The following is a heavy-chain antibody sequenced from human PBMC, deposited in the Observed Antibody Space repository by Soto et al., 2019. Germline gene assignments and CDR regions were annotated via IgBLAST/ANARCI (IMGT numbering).Heavy chain of an antibody. V-gene: IGHV3-73*02. CDR1: GYTFRGSA. CDR2: IRSKVNSYAT. J-gene: IGHJ4*02. D-gene: IGHD6-19*01. Sequence: EVQLVESGGGLVQPGGSLKLSCAAYGYTFRGSAMHWVRQTSGKGLEWVGRIRSKVNSYATAYAASVKGRFTISRDDSKNTAYLQMNSLKTEDTAVYYCTRDSSGWPDWGQATLVTVSP. CDR3: TRDSSGWPD.